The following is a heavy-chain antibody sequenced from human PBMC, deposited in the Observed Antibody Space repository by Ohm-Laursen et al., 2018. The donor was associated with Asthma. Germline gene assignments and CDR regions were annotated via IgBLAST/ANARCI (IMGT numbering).Heavy chain of an antibody. CDR1: GFTFSSYG. D-gene: IGHD3-9*01. J-gene: IGHJ4*02. Sequence: SLRLSCTAFGFTFSSYGMHWVRQAPGKGLEWVAVISYDGSNKYYADSVKGRFTISRDDSKNTLYLQMNSLRAEDTAVYYCARGLWYYDILTGYRDFDYWGQGTLVTVSS. V-gene: IGHV3-30*03. CDR2: ISYDGSNK. CDR3: ARGLWYYDILTGYRDFDY.